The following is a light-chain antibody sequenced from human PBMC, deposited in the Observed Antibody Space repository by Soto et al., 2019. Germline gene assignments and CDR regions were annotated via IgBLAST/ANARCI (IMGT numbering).Light chain of an antibody. CDR3: HQDFNLPWT. V-gene: IGKV3D-7*01. Sequence: EIVLTQSPVTLSLSPVERATLSCRASQTVSRMYLSWFQQKPGQAPRLLIYGTSTRATGIPVRFSGSGSGTDFTLTISSLQPEGFAVYFCHQDFNLPWTFGQGTKVDIK. J-gene: IGKJ1*01. CDR2: GTS. CDR1: QTVSRMY.